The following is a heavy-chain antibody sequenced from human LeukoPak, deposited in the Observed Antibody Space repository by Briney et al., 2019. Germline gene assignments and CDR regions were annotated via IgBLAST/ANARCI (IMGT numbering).Heavy chain of an antibody. CDR2: ISSSSSYI. D-gene: IGHD5-24*01. J-gene: IGHJ4*02. CDR1: GSTFSSYS. V-gene: IGHV3-21*01. CDR3: VSVEMATITDY. Sequence: GGSLRLSCAASGSTFSSYSMNWVRQAPGKGLEWVSSISSSSSYIYYADSVKGRFTISRDNAKNSLYLQMNSLRAEDTAVYYCVSVEMATITDYWGQGTLVTVSS.